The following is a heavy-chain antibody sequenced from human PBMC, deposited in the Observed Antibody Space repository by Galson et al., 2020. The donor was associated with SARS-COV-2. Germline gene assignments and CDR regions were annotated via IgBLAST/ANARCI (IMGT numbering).Heavy chain of an antibody. CDR1: GFTFTSSA. J-gene: IGHJ5*02. V-gene: IGHV1-58*01. D-gene: IGHD6-13*01. Sequence: SVKVSCKASGFTFTSSAVQWVRQARGQRLEWIGWIVVGSGNTNYAQKFQGRVTMTEDTSTDTAYMELSSLRSEDTAVYYCATAPGIAAAGTGWFDPWGQGTLVTVSS. CDR3: ATAPGIAAAGTGWFDP. CDR2: IVVGSGNT.